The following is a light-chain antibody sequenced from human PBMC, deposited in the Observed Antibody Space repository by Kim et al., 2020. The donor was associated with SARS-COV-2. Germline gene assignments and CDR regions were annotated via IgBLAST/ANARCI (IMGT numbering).Light chain of an antibody. CDR2: NRN. CDR1: RLRSYY. Sequence: ALGQKTRTTCQGGRLRSYYGSWYQQKPGQTPILVIYNRNNRPSGIPDRFSGSDAGNTASLTITGAQAEDEADYYCNSRDSSGNHYVFGTGTKVTVL. J-gene: IGLJ1*01. V-gene: IGLV3-19*01. CDR3: NSRDSSGNHYV.